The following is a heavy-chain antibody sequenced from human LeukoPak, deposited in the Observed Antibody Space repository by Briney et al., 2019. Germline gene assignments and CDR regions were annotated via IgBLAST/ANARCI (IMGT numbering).Heavy chain of an antibody. V-gene: IGHV3-9*01. CDR2: ISWNSGSI. Sequence: SGRSLRLSCAASGFTFDDYAMYWVRQAPGKGLEWVSGISWNSGSIGYADSVKGRFTISRDNAKSSLYLQMNSLRAEDTALYYCAKGGSAWIQLLSYWGQGPLVTVSS. J-gene: IGHJ4*02. CDR3: AKGGSAWIQLLSY. D-gene: IGHD5-18*01. CDR1: GFTFDDYA.